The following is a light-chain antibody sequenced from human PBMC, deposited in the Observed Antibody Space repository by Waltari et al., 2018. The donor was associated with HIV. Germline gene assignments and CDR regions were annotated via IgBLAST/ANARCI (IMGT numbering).Light chain of an antibody. V-gene: IGLV3-27*01. J-gene: IGLJ3*02. CDR2: KDS. Sequence: SYELTQPSSVSVSPGQTAGITCSGDVVTKKYARWFQQKPGQAPVLLIYKDSERPSGIPERFSGSSSGTTVTLTISGAQVEDEADYYCYSASDNNEVFGGGTKLTVL. CDR3: YSASDNNEV. CDR1: VVTKKY.